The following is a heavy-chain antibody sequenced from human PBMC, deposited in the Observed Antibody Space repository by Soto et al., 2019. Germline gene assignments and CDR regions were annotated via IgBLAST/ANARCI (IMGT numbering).Heavy chain of an antibody. CDR3: AKKQGVELVPLATVDWFDP. V-gene: IGHV3-23*01. CDR1: GFIFENFG. CDR2: ISGSGFKK. Sequence: EVVLLESGGGLEQPGGSLRLSCAASGFIFENFGMSWVRQAPGKGLEWISSISGSGFKKYYADSVKGRFTISRDNSKRTVYLELNNLSAEDTAVYHCAKKQGVELVPLATVDWFDPWGQGSVVTVSS. D-gene: IGHD1-26*01. J-gene: IGHJ5*02.